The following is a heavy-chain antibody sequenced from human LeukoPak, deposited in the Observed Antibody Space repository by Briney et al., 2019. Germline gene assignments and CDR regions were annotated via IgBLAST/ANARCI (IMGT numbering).Heavy chain of an antibody. CDR2: ISSSGSTI. CDR1: GFDFSSFS. V-gene: IGHV3-11*01. J-gene: IGHJ6*02. D-gene: IGHD4-23*01. Sequence: PGGSLRLSCAASGFDFSSFSMSWVRQAPGKGLEWVSYISSSGSTIYHADSVKGRFTISRDNAKNSLYLQMNSLRAEDTAVYYCARDHDYGGLYYYYGMDVWGQGTTVTVSS. CDR3: ARDHDYGGLYYYYGMDV.